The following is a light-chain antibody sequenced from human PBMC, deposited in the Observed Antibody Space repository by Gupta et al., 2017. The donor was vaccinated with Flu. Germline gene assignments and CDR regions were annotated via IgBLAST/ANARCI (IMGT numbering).Light chain of an antibody. CDR1: QSVSTN. J-gene: IGKJ5*01. Sequence: EIVMTQSPATLSVSPGERATLSCRASQSVSTNLAWYQHKPGQAPRLVIHDASTRAAGFPARFSGSGSGTEFTLTISSLQSEDCAIYYCQQYNNWPPGVTFGQGTRLEIK. CDR3: QQYNNWPPGVT. CDR2: DAS. V-gene: IGKV3-15*01.